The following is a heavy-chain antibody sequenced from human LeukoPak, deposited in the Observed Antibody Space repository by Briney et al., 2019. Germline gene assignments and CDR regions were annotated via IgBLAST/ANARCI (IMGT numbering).Heavy chain of an antibody. D-gene: IGHD7-27*01. CDR1: GYTFTSYG. V-gene: IGHV1-18*01. CDR2: ISAYNGNT. CDR3: VRVSGEDYYYYMDV. Sequence: ASVKVSCKASGYTFTSYGISWVRQAPGQGLEWMGWISAYNGNTNYAQKLQGRVTMTTDTSTSTAYMELRSLRSDDTAVYYCVRVSGEDYYYYMDVWGKGTTVTVSS. J-gene: IGHJ6*03.